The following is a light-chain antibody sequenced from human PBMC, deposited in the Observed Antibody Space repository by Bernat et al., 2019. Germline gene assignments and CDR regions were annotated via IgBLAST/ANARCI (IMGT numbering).Light chain of an antibody. V-gene: IGLV3-19*01. J-gene: IGLJ2*01. Sequence: SSELTQDPAVSVALGQTVRITCQGDSLRSIYASWYQQKPGQAPVLVIYRTNNRPSGIPDRFSGSTSGNTASLTITGAQAEDEADYYCHSRDTNGNHRLFGGGTRVTVL. CDR2: RTN. CDR1: SLRSIY. CDR3: HSRDTNGNHRL.